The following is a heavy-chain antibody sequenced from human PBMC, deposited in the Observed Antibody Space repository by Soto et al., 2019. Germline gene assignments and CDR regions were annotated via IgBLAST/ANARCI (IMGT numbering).Heavy chain of an antibody. CDR3: ARDSRHYYAGGMDV. D-gene: IGHD3-10*01. V-gene: IGHV4-30-4*01. J-gene: IGHJ6*02. CDR1: GGSLSSGDYY. CDR2: IYYSGST. Sequence: QVQLQESGPGLVKHSQPLSLTCTVSGGSLSSGDYYWSWIRQPPGKGLAWIGYIYYSGSTYYNPSLKSRVNISVDTSKNQFHLKPSSVTDAATAVYYCARDSRHYYAGGMDVWGQGTTVTVSS.